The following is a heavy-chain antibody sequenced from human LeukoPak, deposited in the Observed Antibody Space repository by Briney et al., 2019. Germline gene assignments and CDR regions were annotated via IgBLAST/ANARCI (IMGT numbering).Heavy chain of an antibody. J-gene: IGHJ4*02. Sequence: PSETLSLTCAVYGGSFSGYYWSWIRQPPGKGLEWIGEINHSGSTNYNPSLKSRVTISVDTSKNQFSLKLSSVTAADTAVYYCARSRYDILTGYQFYFDYWGQGTLVTVSS. D-gene: IGHD3-9*01. CDR3: ARSRYDILTGYQFYFDY. V-gene: IGHV4-34*01. CDR2: INHSGST. CDR1: GGSFSGYY.